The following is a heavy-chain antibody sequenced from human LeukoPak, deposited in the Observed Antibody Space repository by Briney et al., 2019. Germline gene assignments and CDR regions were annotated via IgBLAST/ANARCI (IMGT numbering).Heavy chain of an antibody. CDR2: FTSMSRTI. J-gene: IGHJ4*02. V-gene: IGHV3-21*01. CDR1: GFTFGNYW. D-gene: IGHD6-13*01. Sequence: GGSLRLSCAASGFTFGNYWMSWVRQAPGKGLEWVSSFTSMSRTIYYADSVKGRFTISRDDAKKSLYLQMNSLRVEDTAIYYCARQSSGIAATDKIDYWGQGTLVTVSS. CDR3: ARQSSGIAATDKIDY.